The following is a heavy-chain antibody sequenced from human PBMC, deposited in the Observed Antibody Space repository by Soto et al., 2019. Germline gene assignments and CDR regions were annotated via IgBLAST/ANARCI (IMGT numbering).Heavy chain of an antibody. Sequence: RLSCAASGFTFSDHYMDWVRQAPGKGLEWVGRTRNKANSYTTEYAASVKGRFTISRDDSKNSLYLQMNSLKTEDTAVYYCTRPHHCSSTSCYSWGPDYCYYGMDVWGEGITV. CDR2: TRNKANSYTT. J-gene: IGHJ6*02. CDR1: GFTFSDHY. D-gene: IGHD2-2*01. V-gene: IGHV3-72*01. CDR3: TRPHHCSSTSCYSWGPDYCYYGMDV.